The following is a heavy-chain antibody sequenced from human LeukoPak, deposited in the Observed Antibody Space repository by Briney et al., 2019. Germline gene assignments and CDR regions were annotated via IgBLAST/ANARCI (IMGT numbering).Heavy chain of an antibody. CDR1: GFTFSSYA. CDR3: ISGDWNYFDY. J-gene: IGHJ4*02. CDR2: ISPDVSTI. D-gene: IGHD2-21*01. Sequence: GGSLRLSCAASGFTFSSYAMSWVRQAPGKGLEWVSHISPDVSTISYADSVKGRFTISRDNAKNTLYLQMNSLRVEDTAVYYCISGDWNYFDYWGQGTLVTVSS. V-gene: IGHV3-74*01.